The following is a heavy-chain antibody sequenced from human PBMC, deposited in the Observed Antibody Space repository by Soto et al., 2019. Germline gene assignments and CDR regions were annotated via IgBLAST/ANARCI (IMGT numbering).Heavy chain of an antibody. V-gene: IGHV3-21*06. J-gene: IGHJ6*02. Sequence: PGGSLRLSCSASGFTFSDENMSWVRQVPGRGLEWVSGISGGGSYIFYADSVQGRFSISRDNPKNSLFLEMNSLRVEDTVVYYCARDSDCHSTSCFFPPHVWGQGTTVTVSS. CDR3: ARDSDCHSTSCFFPPHV. CDR2: ISGGGSYI. D-gene: IGHD2-2*01. CDR1: GFTFSDEN.